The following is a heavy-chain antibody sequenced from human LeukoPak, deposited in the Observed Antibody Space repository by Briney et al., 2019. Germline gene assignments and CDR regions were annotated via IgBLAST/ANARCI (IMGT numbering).Heavy chain of an antibody. J-gene: IGHJ4*02. V-gene: IGHV3-7*01. Sequence: PGGSLRLSCAASGFTFSGSWMSWVRQAPGKGLEWVANINQDGSEKYYVDSVKGRFTISRDNAKNSLYLQMNSLRAEDTAVYYCARDGITCTRDYWGQGALVTVSS. CDR1: GFTFSGSW. CDR2: INQDGSEK. CDR3: ARDGITCTRDY. D-gene: IGHD1-7*01.